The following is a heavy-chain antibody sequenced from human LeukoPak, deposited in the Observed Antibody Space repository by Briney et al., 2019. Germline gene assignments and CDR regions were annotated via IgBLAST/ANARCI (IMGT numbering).Heavy chain of an antibody. D-gene: IGHD3-10*01. CDR2: IYYSGST. CDR3: ARDTGGSGSFDY. CDR1: GASISSYY. V-gene: IGHV4-59*01. J-gene: IGHJ4*02. Sequence: SETLSLTCTVSGASISSYYWSWIRQPPGKGLEWIGYIYYSGSTNYNPALKSRVTISEDTSKNQISLKLSSVTAADTAVYYCARDTGGSGSFDYWGQGTLVTVS.